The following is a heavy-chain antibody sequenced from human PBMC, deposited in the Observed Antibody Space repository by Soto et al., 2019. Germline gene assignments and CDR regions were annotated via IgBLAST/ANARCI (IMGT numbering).Heavy chain of an antibody. D-gene: IGHD5-18*01. CDR3: ARGPKGYAFDS. CDR2: FSGSGNNI. V-gene: IGHV3-11*01. J-gene: IGHJ3*01. CDR1: GFTFTDYY. Sequence: QVQLVESGGGLVKPGGSLRLSCAASGFTFTDYYMSCIRQAPGKGLAWVSNFSGSGNNIYYADSLKGRFTISRNNDKKSLYLQMSSMSDEETAEYYCARGPKGYAFDSWGQGTMVTVSS.